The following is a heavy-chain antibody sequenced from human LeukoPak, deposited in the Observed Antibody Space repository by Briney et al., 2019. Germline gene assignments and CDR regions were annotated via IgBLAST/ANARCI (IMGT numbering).Heavy chain of an antibody. J-gene: IGHJ3*02. CDR3: ARSSILVGATRYGAFDI. D-gene: IGHD1-26*01. Sequence: GSSVKVSYKASGGTFSSYAISWVRQAPGQGLEWMGGIIPIFGTANYAQKFQGRVTITTDESTSTAYMELSSLRSEDTAVYYCARSSILVGATRYGAFDIWGQGTMVTVSS. CDR2: IIPIFGTA. V-gene: IGHV1-69*05. CDR1: GGTFSSYA.